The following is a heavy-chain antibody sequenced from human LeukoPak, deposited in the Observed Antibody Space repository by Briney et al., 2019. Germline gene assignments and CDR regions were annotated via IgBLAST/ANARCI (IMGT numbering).Heavy chain of an antibody. J-gene: IGHJ3*02. CDR2: ISYDGSNK. CDR3: ARDHCRGDCYSYAFDI. CDR1: GFTFSSYA. D-gene: IGHD2-21*02. V-gene: IGHV3-30-3*01. Sequence: GGSLRLSCAASGFTFSSYAMHWVRQAPGKGLEWVAVISYDGSNKYYADSAKGRFTISRDNSKNTLYLQMNSLRAEDTAVYYCARDHCRGDCYSYAFDIWGQGTMVTVSS.